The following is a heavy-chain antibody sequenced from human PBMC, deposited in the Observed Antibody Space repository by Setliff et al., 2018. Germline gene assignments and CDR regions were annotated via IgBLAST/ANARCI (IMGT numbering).Heavy chain of an antibody. D-gene: IGHD3-10*01. Sequence: ASVKVSCKASGYTFSSYAISRVRQAPGQGLEWLGWISVYSGNTDYAQNFQGRVTMTADTSTSTAYMELRSLTSDDTAVYYCARRPRAVYGSGRRNWFLDYWGQGTLVTVSS. CDR1: GYTFSSYA. CDR3: ARRPRAVYGSGRRNWFLDY. CDR2: ISVYSGNT. V-gene: IGHV1-18*01. J-gene: IGHJ4*02.